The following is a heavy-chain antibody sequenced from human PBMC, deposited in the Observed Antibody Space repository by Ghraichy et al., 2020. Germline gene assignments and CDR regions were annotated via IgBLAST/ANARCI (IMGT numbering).Heavy chain of an antibody. J-gene: IGHJ5*02. D-gene: IGHD5-12*01. V-gene: IGHV4-31*03. CDR1: RGSISSGGYY. Sequence: SETLSLTCTVSRGSISSGGYYWSWVRHRPGKGLEWIGAIYYSGSTYYDPSLGPRVSMSVDTSKNQLSLKLHSVTAADTAVYFCARTSSGYSGWFEPWGRGTRVSVSS. CDR3: ARTSSGYSGWFEP. CDR2: IYYSGST.